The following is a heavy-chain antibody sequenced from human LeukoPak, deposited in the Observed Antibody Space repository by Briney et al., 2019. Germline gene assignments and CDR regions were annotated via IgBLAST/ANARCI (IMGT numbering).Heavy chain of an antibody. CDR2: IYYSGST. CDR3: ARSITMVRGVRFDY. J-gene: IGHJ4*02. CDR1: GGSISSGGYY. D-gene: IGHD3-10*01. Sequence: SETLSLTCTVSGGSISSGGYYWSWIRQHPGKGLEWIGYIYYSGSTYYNPSLKSRVTISVDTSKNQFSLKLSSVTAADTAVYYCARSITMVRGVRFDYWGQGILVTVSS. V-gene: IGHV4-31*03.